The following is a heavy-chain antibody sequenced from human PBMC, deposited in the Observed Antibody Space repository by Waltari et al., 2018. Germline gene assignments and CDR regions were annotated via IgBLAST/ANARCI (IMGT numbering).Heavy chain of an antibody. Sequence: QVQLVQSGAEVKKPGASVKVSCKASAYTFNNYILHWVRQAPGQGLEVRGSSNPKMGATTYAPKFQGMVTMTRDTSSSTAYMELSSMTSADTAVYHCATDLMRTSNWEFDNWGQGTLVTVTS. J-gene: IGHJ4*02. CDR2: SNPKMGAT. V-gene: IGHV1-2*02. D-gene: IGHD4-4*01. CDR1: AYTFNNYI. CDR3: ATDLMRTSNWEFDN.